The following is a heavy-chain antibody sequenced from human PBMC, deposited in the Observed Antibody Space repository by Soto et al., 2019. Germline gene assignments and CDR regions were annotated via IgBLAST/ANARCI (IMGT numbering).Heavy chain of an antibody. CDR1: GGTFSSYT. D-gene: IGHD2-2*01. J-gene: IGHJ4*02. Sequence: QVQLVQSGAEVKKPGSSVKVSCKASGGTFSSYTISWVRQAPGQGLEWMGRIIPILGIANYAQKFQGRVTSTADKSTSTAYMELSSLRSEDTAVYYCARDCSSTSCQLGYWGQGTLVTVSS. V-gene: IGHV1-69*08. CDR3: ARDCSSTSCQLGY. CDR2: IIPILGIA.